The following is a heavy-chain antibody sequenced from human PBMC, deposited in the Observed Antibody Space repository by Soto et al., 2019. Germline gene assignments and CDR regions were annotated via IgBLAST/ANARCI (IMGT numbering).Heavy chain of an antibody. J-gene: IGHJ5*02. D-gene: IGHD3-10*01. V-gene: IGHV1-58*01. Sequence: QMQLVQSGTDVKKPGTSVRVSCKASGFTFTSSSVQWVRQARGQGLEWIGWIVVGTGDTKYAQKFQERVTFDRDISTTTAYMEVSTLTSDDTAAYYCAADRGYLWGQGTLVTVSS. CDR1: GFTFTSSS. CDR2: IVVGTGDT. CDR3: AADRGYL.